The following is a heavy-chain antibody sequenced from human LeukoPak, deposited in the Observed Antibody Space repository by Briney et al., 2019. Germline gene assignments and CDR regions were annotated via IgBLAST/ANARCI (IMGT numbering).Heavy chain of an antibody. D-gene: IGHD3-10*01. J-gene: IGHJ5*02. CDR3: AREMWRYYYGSGEGWFDP. CDR2: MNPNSGNT. V-gene: IGHV1-8*03. CDR1: GYTFTSYD. Sequence: GASVKVSCKASGYTFTSYDINWVRQATGQGLEWMGSMNPNSGNTGYAQKFQGRVTITRNTSISTAYMELSSLRSEDTAVYYCAREMWRYYYGSGEGWFDPWGQGTLVTVSS.